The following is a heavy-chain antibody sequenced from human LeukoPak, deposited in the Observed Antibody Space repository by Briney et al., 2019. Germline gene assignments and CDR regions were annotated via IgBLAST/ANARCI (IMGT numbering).Heavy chain of an antibody. Sequence: GGSLRLSCAASGFTFSSYSMNWVRQAPGKGLEWVSSISSSSSYIYYADSVKGRFTTSRDNAKNSLYLQMNSLRAEDTAVYYCARAPQMDDYVWGSYRSNYFDYWGREPWSPSPQ. J-gene: IGHJ4*02. D-gene: IGHD3-16*02. V-gene: IGHV3-21*03. CDR2: ISSSSSYI. CDR3: ARAPQMDDYVWGSYRSNYFDY. CDR1: GFTFSSYS.